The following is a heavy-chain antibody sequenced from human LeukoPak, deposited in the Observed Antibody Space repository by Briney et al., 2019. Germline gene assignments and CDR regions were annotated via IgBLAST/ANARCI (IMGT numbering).Heavy chain of an antibody. CDR1: GSISSYY. Sequence: PSETLSLTCTVSGSISSYYWSWIRQPPGKGLEWIGHSYYTGSPNYNPSLTSRVTISVDTPKNQFSLKLSSVTAADTAVYYCARVDGGNYSYDYWGQGTLVTVSS. J-gene: IGHJ4*02. V-gene: IGHV4-59*08. CDR2: SYYTGSP. D-gene: IGHD1-7*01. CDR3: ARVDGGNYSYDY.